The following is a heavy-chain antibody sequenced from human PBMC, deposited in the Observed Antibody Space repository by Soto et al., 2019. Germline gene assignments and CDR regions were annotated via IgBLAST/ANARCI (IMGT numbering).Heavy chain of an antibody. CDR1: GFTFSDHY. CDR3: AREGGTVTTDGFDY. J-gene: IGHJ4*02. Sequence: GGSLRLSCAASGFTFSDHYMDWVRQAPGKGLEWVGRTRNKANSYTTEYAASVKGRFTISRDDSKNSLYLQMNSLKTEDTAVYYCAREGGTVTTDGFDYWGQGTLDTVSS. D-gene: IGHD4-4*01. CDR2: TRNKANSYTT. V-gene: IGHV3-72*01.